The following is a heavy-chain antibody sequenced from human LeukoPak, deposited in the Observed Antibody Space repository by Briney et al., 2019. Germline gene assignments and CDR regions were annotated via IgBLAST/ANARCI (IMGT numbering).Heavy chain of an antibody. Sequence: KASETLSLTCTVSGGSISSGSYYWSWIRQPAGKGLEWIGRIYTSGSTNYNPSLKSRVTISVDTSKNQFSLKLSSVTAADTAVYYCARARVDYDSSGYYPHYFDYWGQGTLVTVSS. CDR1: GGSISSGSYY. D-gene: IGHD3-22*01. CDR2: IYTSGST. J-gene: IGHJ4*02. CDR3: ARARVDYDSSGYYPHYFDY. V-gene: IGHV4-61*02.